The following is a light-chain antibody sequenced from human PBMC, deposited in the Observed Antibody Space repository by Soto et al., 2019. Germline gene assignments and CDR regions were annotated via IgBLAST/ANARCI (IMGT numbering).Light chain of an antibody. V-gene: IGKV3-11*01. Sequence: EIVLTQSPATLSLSPGERATLSCRASQSVSSYLAWYQQKPGQAPRLLIYDASNRATVIPARFSGSGSGTDFTLAISSLEPEDFADYYCQQRSNWPPFTFGPGTKVDIK. CDR3: QQRSNWPPFT. J-gene: IGKJ3*01. CDR1: QSVSSY. CDR2: DAS.